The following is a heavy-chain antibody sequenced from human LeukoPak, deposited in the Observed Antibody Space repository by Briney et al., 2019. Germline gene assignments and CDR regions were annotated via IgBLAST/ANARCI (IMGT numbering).Heavy chain of an antibody. CDR1: GFTFSNYA. Sequence: GGSLRLSCAASGFTFSNYAMSWVRQAPGKGLEWVANIKPDGGETYYVDSVKGRFTISRDNAKSSLYLQMNSLRAEDTAVYYCARDYNLGQGTLVTVSS. V-gene: IGHV3-7*01. CDR3: ARDYN. CDR2: IKPDGGET. J-gene: IGHJ4*02.